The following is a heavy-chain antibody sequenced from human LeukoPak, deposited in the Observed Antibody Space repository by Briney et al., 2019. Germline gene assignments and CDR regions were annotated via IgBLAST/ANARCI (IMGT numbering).Heavy chain of an antibody. CDR1: GGTFSSYA. CDR3: AREGGSGYDSDYYGMDV. V-gene: IGHV1-69*13. J-gene: IGHJ6*02. D-gene: IGHD5-12*01. CDR2: IIPIFGTA. Sequence: GASVKVSCKASGGTFSSYAISWVRQAPGQGLEWMGGIIPIFGTANYAQKFQGRVTITADESTSTAYMELSSLRSEDTAVYYCAREGGSGYDSDYYGMDVWGQGTTVTVSS.